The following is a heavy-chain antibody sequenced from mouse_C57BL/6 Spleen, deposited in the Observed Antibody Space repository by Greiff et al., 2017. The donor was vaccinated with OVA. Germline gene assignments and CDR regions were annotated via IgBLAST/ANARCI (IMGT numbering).Heavy chain of an antibody. Sequence: QVQLQQSGTELVKPGASVKLSCKASGYTFTSYWMHWVKQRPGQGLEWIGNINPSNGGTNYNEKFKSKATLTVDKSSSTAYMQLSSLTSEDSAVYYCARSPIYYGNYHYAMDYWGQGTSVTVSS. CDR3: ARSPIYYGNYHYAMDY. J-gene: IGHJ4*01. V-gene: IGHV1-53*01. CDR2: INPSNGGT. CDR1: GYTFTSYW. D-gene: IGHD2-1*01.